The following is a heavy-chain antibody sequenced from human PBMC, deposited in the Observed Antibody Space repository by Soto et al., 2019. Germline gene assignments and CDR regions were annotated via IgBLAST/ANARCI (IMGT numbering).Heavy chain of an antibody. J-gene: IGHJ4*02. V-gene: IGHV1-24*01. D-gene: IGHD3-22*01. CDR2: FDPEDGET. CDR3: ATDRSGYYYDAPGY. CDR1: GYTLTELS. Sequence: ASEKVSCKVSGYTLTELSMHWVRQAPGKGLEWMGGFDPEDGETIYAQKFQGRVTMTEDTSTDTAYMELSSLRSEDTAVYYCATDRSGYYYDAPGYWSQGTLVTVAS.